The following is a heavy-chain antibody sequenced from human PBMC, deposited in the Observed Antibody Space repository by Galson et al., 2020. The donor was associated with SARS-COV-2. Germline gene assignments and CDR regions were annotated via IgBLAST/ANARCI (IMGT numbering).Heavy chain of an antibody. V-gene: IGHV3-53*01. D-gene: IGHD2-15*01. CDR2: IYSGGST. CDR3: ASEGGSVAATTRYYYGMDV. J-gene: IGHJ6*02. Sequence: GESLKISCAASGFTVSSNYMSWVRQAPGKGLEWVSVIYSGGSTYYADSVKGRFTISRDNSKNTLYLQMNSLRAEDTAVYYCASEGGSVAATTRYYYGMDVWGQGTTVTVSS. CDR1: GFTVSSNY.